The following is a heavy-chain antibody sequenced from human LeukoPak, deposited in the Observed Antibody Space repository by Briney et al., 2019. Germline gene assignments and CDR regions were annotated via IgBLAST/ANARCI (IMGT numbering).Heavy chain of an antibody. D-gene: IGHD6-13*01. CDR1: GFTFSSYG. J-gene: IGHJ4*02. CDR2: ISGSGGST. Sequence: TGGSLRLSCAASGFTFSSYGMSWVRQAPGKGLEWVSAISGSGGSTYYADSVKGRFTISRDNSKNTLYLQMNSLRAEDTAVYYCAKYHKRTIAAAGVDYWGQGTLVTVSS. CDR3: AKYHKRTIAAAGVDY. V-gene: IGHV3-23*01.